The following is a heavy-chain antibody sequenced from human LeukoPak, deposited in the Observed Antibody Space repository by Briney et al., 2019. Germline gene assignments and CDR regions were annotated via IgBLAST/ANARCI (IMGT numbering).Heavy chain of an antibody. Sequence: GGSLRLSCAASGFTFSSYNMNWVRQAPGKGLEWVSYISSNSGAKYYADSVKGRYTISRDNSKNTLSLQVSSLRTEDTAVYYCAKDRYSYAFEYSDSWGQGTLVTVSS. V-gene: IGHV3-48*01. CDR3: AKDRYSYAFEYSDS. D-gene: IGHD5-18*01. CDR1: GFTFSSYN. CDR2: ISSNSGAK. J-gene: IGHJ4*02.